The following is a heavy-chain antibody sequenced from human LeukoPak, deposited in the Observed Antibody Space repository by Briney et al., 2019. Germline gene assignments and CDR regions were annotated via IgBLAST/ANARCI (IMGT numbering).Heavy chain of an antibody. CDR3: ARDRSWPQGWFDP. Sequence: GGSLRLSCAASGFTFSSYSMNWVRQAPGKGLEWVSSISSSSSYIYYADSVKGRFTISRDNATNSLYLQMNSLRAEDTAVYYCARDRSWPQGWFDPWGQGTLVTVSS. CDR2: ISSSSSYI. J-gene: IGHJ5*02. V-gene: IGHV3-21*01. D-gene: IGHD3-16*02. CDR1: GFTFSSYS.